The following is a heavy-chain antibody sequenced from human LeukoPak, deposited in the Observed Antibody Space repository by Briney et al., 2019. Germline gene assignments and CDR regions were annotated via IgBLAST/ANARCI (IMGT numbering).Heavy chain of an antibody. Sequence: PSETLSLTCTVSGYSISSGYYWGWIRQPPGKGLEWIGSIYHSGSTYYNPSLKSRVTISVDTSKNQFSLKLSSVTAADTAVYYCARGKSGSYFTSDYWGQGTLVTVSS. D-gene: IGHD1-26*01. J-gene: IGHJ4*02. CDR3: ARGKSGSYFTSDY. V-gene: IGHV4-38-2*02. CDR1: GYSISSGYY. CDR2: IYHSGST.